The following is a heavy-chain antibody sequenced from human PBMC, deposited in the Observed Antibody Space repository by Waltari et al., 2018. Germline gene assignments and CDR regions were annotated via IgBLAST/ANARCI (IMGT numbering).Heavy chain of an antibody. CDR1: GCAMSDNYLY. CDR2: ISYGGTT. D-gene: IGHD2-15*01. V-gene: IGHV4-39*01. Sequence: QLQLQESGPGLVKPSETLSLPCSGSGCAMSDNYLYWGWIRQPPGRELEWIGSISYGGTTYYNPSLESRVTILVDTSKNQFSLKVRSVTAADTAIYFCARQEAAVSKWFDPWGQGILVTVSS. J-gene: IGHJ5*02. CDR3: ARQEAAVSKWFDP.